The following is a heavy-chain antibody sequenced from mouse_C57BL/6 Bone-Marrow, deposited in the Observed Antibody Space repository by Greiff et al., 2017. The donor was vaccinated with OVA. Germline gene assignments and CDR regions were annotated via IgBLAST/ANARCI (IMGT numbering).Heavy chain of an antibody. CDR3: ARAYCSIPYYYAMDY. V-gene: IGHV1-26*01. D-gene: IGHD2-5*01. J-gene: IGHJ4*01. Sequence: EVQLQQSGPELVKPGASVKISCKASGYTFTDYYMNWVKQSHGKSLEWIGDINPNNGGTSYNQKFKGKATLTVDKSSSTAYMELRSLTSEDSAVSYCARAYCSIPYYYAMDYWGQGTSVTVSS. CDR1: GYTFTDYY. CDR2: INPNNGGT.